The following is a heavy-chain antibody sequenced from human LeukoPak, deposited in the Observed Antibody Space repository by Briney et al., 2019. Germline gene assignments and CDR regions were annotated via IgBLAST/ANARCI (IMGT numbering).Heavy chain of an antibody. CDR1: GFTFSQYF. D-gene: IGHD3-22*01. CDR2: ISYNGEQT. CDR3: ARDPSVGGFSGSELDF. J-gene: IGHJ4*02. Sequence: GGSLRLSCAGSGFTFSQYFMHWVRQAPGKGLEYLSVISYNGEQTYYSKSVKGRFTISRDNSKNMLYLRMGSLRPEDTAVYFCARDPSVGGFSGSELDFWGQGTLVTVSS. V-gene: IGHV3-64*01.